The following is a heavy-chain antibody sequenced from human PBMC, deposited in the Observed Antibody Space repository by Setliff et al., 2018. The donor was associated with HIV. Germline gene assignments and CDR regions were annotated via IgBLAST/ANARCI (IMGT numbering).Heavy chain of an antibody. D-gene: IGHD3-3*01. CDR2: MNPKSGKT. CDR1: GYSFTNYD. J-gene: IGHJ6*03. Sequence: ASVKVSCKASGYSFTNYDINWVRQATGQGLEWMGWMNPKSGKTGYAQKSQGRVTITRNTSISTVYMDLDSLRSDDAAVYYCARGFYDFFYNYYMDVWGKGTTVTVSS. CDR3: ARGFYDFFYNYYMDV. V-gene: IGHV1-8*03.